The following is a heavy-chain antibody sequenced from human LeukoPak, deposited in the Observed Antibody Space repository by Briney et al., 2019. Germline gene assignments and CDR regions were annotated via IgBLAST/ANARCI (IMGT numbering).Heavy chain of an antibody. CDR2: IIPIFGIA. D-gene: IGHD3-22*01. CDR1: GGTFSSYA. CDR3: ARALYYYDSSGYYYGAFDI. V-gene: IGHV1-69*04. J-gene: IGHJ3*02. Sequence: SVKVSCKASGGTFSSYAISWVRQAPGQGLEWMGRIIPIFGIANYAQKSQGRVTITADKSTSTAYMELSSLRSEDTAEYYCARALYYYDSSGYYYGAFDIWGQGTMVTVSS.